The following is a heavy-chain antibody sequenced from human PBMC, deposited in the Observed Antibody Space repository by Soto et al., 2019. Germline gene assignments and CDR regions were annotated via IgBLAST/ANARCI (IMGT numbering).Heavy chain of an antibody. V-gene: IGHV3-23*01. CDR3: AKAHIAARARWGDS. CDR1: GFTFRRYA. J-gene: IGHJ4*02. D-gene: IGHD6-6*01. CDR2: ISSSGSST. Sequence: GGSLRLSCGASGFTFRRYAMSWVRHAPGKGLEWVSGISSSGSSTDYADSVKGRFTIYRDNSKNTLFLQMNRLRDEDTAIYYCAKAHIAARARWGDSWGQGTLVTVSS.